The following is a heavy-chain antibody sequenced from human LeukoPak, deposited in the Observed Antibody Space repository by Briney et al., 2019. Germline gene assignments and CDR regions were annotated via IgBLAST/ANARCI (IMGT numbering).Heavy chain of an antibody. CDR2: INPNSGGT. Sequence: GASVKVSCKASGYTFTGYYMHWVRQAPGQGLEWMGRINPNSGGTNYAQKVQGRVTMTRDTSISTAYMELSRLRSDDTAVYYCARDYKSLSRIAAAGTYDYWGQGTLVTVSS. D-gene: IGHD6-13*01. CDR3: ARDYKSLSRIAAAGTYDY. J-gene: IGHJ4*02. CDR1: GYTFTGYY. V-gene: IGHV1-2*06.